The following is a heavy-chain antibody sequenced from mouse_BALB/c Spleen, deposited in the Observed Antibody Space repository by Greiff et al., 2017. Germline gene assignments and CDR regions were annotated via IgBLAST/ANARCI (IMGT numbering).Heavy chain of an antibody. Sequence: EVKLVESGGGLVKPGGSLKLSCAASGFTFSSYAMSWVRQTPEKRLEWVASISSGGSTYYPDSVKGRFTISRDNARNILYLQMSSLRSEDTAMYYCARGDYGSNLYYFDYWGQGTTLTVSS. CDR3: ARGDYGSNLYYFDY. CDR2: ISSGGST. J-gene: IGHJ2*01. CDR1: GFTFSSYA. V-gene: IGHV5-6-5*01. D-gene: IGHD1-1*01.